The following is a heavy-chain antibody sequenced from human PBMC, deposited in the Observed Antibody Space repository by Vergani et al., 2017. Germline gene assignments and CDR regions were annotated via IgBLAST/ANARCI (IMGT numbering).Heavy chain of an antibody. D-gene: IGHD5-18*01. V-gene: IGHV3-30*03. Sequence: QVQLVESGGGVVQPGRSLRLSCAASGFTFSNYDLHWVRQAPGKGLEWVAVISYDGSNKYYADSVKGRFTISRDNSKNTLYLQMNSLRAEDTAVYYCARDRAYSYGTNYYYYYGMDVWGQGTTVTVSS. J-gene: IGHJ6*02. CDR2: ISYDGSNK. CDR3: ARDRAYSYGTNYYYYYGMDV. CDR1: GFTFSNYD.